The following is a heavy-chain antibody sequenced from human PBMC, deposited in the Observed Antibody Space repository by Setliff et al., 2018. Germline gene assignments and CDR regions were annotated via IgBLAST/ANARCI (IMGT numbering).Heavy chain of an antibody. D-gene: IGHD6-13*01. Sequence: GGSLRLSCAASGFTFSSNAMHWVRQAPGKGLEWVAVISYDGSNKYYADSVKGRFTISRDNSKNTLYLQMNSLRAEDTAVYYCARDPGKIAAAGPFDYWGQGTPVTVSS. CDR2: ISYDGSNK. CDR1: GFTFSSNA. CDR3: ARDPGKIAAAGPFDY. V-gene: IGHV3-30-3*01. J-gene: IGHJ4*02.